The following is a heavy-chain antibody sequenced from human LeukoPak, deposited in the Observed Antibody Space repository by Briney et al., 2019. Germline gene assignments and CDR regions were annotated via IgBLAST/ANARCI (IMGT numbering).Heavy chain of an antibody. CDR1: GYSISSGYY. Sequence: SETLSLTCTVSGYSISSGYYWGWIRQPPGKGLEWIGSIYHSGSTYYNPSLKSRVTISVDTSKNQFSLKLSSVTAADTAVYYCASKSGWLGYCSSTSCYGSRAYYMDVWGKGTTVTVSS. V-gene: IGHV4-38-2*02. CDR3: ASKSGWLGYCSSTSCYGSRAYYMDV. J-gene: IGHJ6*03. CDR2: IYHSGST. D-gene: IGHD2-2*01.